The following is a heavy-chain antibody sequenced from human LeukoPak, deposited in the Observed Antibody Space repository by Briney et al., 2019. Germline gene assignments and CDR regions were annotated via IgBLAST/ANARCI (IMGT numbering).Heavy chain of an antibody. CDR3: AKTVSGSYSYQGGDY. D-gene: IGHD3-10*01. V-gene: IGHV3-23*01. Sequence: PGGSLTLSCAASGFTFSSYAMTWLRQAPGKGLEWVSAISGSGGSAYYADSVKRLFTISRDNSKNTLYLQMNSLRAEDTAVYYCAKTVSGSYSYQGGDYWGQGTLVTVSS. J-gene: IGHJ4*02. CDR1: GFTFSSYA. CDR2: ISGSGGSA.